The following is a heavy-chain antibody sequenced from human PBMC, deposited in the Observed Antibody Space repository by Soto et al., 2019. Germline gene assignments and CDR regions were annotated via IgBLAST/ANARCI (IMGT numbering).Heavy chain of an antibody. CDR2: IYYSGST. CDR3: AREEGDIVVVGDGMDV. D-gene: IGHD2-2*01. J-gene: IGHJ6*02. V-gene: IGHV4-31*03. Sequence: QVQLQESGPGLVKPSQTLSLTCTVSGGSISSGGYYWSWIRQHPGKGLGWIGYIYYSGSTYYNPSLKSRVTISVDTSKNQFSLKLSSVTAADTAVYYCAREEGDIVVVGDGMDVWGQGTTVTVSS. CDR1: GGSISSGGYY.